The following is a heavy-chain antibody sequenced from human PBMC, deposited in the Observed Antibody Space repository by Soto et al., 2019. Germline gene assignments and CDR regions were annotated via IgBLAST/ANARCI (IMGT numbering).Heavy chain of an antibody. Sequence: TRSRARTVPGASLISGGYCWSWLRQQPGKGLQWIGYIYYSGSTYYNPSLKSRGTLSVDTSKNQFTLKLSSVTAADTAVYYCARAAYTAYYYDGMEVWGQGTTVTVSS. J-gene: IGHJ6*02. CDR2: IYYSGST. CDR3: ARAAYTAYYYDGMEV. D-gene: IGHD2-2*02. V-gene: IGHV4-31*03. CDR1: GASLISGGYC.